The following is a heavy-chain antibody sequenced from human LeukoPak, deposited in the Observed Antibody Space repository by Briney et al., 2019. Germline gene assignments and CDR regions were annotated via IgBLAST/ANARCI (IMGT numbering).Heavy chain of an antibody. Sequence: SETLSLTCAVYGGSFSGYYWSWIRQPPGKGLEWIGEINHSGSTNYNPSLKSRVTISVDTSKNQFSLKLSSVTAADTAVYYCATNSGWRFDYWGQGTLVTVSS. CDR3: ATNSGWRFDY. V-gene: IGHV4-34*01. J-gene: IGHJ4*02. CDR1: GGSFSGYY. D-gene: IGHD6-19*01. CDR2: INHSGST.